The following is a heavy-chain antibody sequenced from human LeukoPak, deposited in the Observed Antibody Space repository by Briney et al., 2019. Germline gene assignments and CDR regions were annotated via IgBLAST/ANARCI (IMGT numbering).Heavy chain of an antibody. V-gene: IGHV1-18*01. CDR2: ISAYNGNT. D-gene: IGHD3-3*01. CDR1: GFTFSSYW. Sequence: GGSLRLSCAASGFTFSSYWMSWVRQAPGQGLEWMGWISAYNGNTNYAQKFQGRVTMTTDTSTRTAYMELRSLRSDDTAVYYCARGLEWLTRRHNWFDPWGQGTLVTVSS. CDR3: ARGLEWLTRRHNWFDP. J-gene: IGHJ5*02.